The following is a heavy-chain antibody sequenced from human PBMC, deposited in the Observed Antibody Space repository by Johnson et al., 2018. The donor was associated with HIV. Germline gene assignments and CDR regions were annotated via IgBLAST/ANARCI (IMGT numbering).Heavy chain of an antibody. CDR3: ARDGPWLQSQRDAFDI. CDR2: IGTAGDT. D-gene: IGHD5-24*01. CDR1: GFTFSSYD. V-gene: IGHV3-13*01. Sequence: VQLVESGGGVVQPGRSLRLSCAASGFTFSSYDMHWVRQATGKGLEWVSAIGTAGDTYYPGSVKGRFTISRENAKNTLYLQMNSLRAEDTAVYYCARDGPWLQSQRDAFDIWGQGTMVTVSS. J-gene: IGHJ3*02.